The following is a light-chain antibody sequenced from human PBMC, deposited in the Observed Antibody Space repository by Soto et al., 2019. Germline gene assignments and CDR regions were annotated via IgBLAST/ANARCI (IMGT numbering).Light chain of an antibody. J-gene: IGKJ5*01. CDR2: AAS. Sequence: DIPMTQSPSSVSASVGDRVIITCRASQDISTWLAWYQKKPGMAPNLLISAASNLQSGVPSRFSGSGSGTDFTLTINSLQPEDFATYYCQQVHSFPITFGQGTRLDLK. CDR1: QDISTW. CDR3: QQVHSFPIT. V-gene: IGKV1-12*01.